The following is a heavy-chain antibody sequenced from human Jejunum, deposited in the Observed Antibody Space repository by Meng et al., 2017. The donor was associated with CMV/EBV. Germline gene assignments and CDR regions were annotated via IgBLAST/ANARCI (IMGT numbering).Heavy chain of an antibody. Sequence: QVQLVQAGAEVKRPVASVKVSCKASGYTFSSYGFTWVRQAPGQGLEWLGWISTYNDNPKYAQKVQGRVTMTADTSTSTAYMELRSLTSDDTAVYYCARDLWPHIVVVTAPSEFWGQGTLVTVSS. CDR3: ARDLWPHIVVVTAPSEF. CDR2: ISTYNDNP. J-gene: IGHJ4*02. D-gene: IGHD2-21*02. CDR1: GYTFSSYG. V-gene: IGHV1-18*01.